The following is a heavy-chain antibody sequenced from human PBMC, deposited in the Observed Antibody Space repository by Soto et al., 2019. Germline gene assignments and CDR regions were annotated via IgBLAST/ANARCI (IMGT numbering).Heavy chain of an antibody. J-gene: IGHJ6*02. CDR1: GGTFSSYA. CDR3: ARLGSVDTAMAMSAEWPPSPNYYYYGMDV. CDR2: IIPIFGTA. V-gene: IGHV1-69*06. D-gene: IGHD5-18*01. Sequence: GXSVKVSCQASGGTFSSYAISWVRQAPVQGLEWMGGIIPIFGTANYAQKFQGRVTITADKSTSTAYMELSSLRSEDTAVYYCARLGSVDTAMAMSAEWPPSPNYYYYGMDVWGQGTTVTVSS.